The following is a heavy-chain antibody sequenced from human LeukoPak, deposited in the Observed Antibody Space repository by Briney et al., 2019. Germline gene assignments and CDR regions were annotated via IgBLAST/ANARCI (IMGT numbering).Heavy chain of an antibody. J-gene: IGHJ5*02. CDR3: AKKGVLRFLEVWFGP. CDR2: ISGSGGST. CDR1: GFTFSSYA. D-gene: IGHD3-3*01. Sequence: GGSLRLSCAASGFTFSSYAMSWVRQAPGKGLEWVSAISGSGGSTYYADSVKGRFTIPRDNSKNTLYLQMNSLRAEDTAVYYCAKKGVLRFLEVWFGPWGQGTLVTVSS. V-gene: IGHV3-23*01.